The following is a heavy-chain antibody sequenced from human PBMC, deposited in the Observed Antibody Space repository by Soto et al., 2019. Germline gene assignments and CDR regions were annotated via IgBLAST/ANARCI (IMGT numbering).Heavy chain of an antibody. CDR3: ARAQRRYYYGS. CDR2: INHSGST. Sequence: QVQLQQWGAGLLKPSETLSLTCAVYGGSFSGYYWSWIRQPPGKGLEWIGEINHSGSTNYNPSLKSRVTISVDTSKNQFSLKLSSVTAADTAVYYCARAQRRYYYGSWGQGTLVTVSS. D-gene: IGHD3-10*01. V-gene: IGHV4-34*01. CDR1: GGSFSGYY. J-gene: IGHJ1*01.